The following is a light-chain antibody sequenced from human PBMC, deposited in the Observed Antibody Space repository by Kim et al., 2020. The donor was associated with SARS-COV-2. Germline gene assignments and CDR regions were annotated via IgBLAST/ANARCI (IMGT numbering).Light chain of an antibody. CDR2: AAS. CDR1: QGISNY. J-gene: IGKJ1*01. V-gene: IGKV1-27*01. CDR3: QQCKGAPWA. Sequence: ASVGDRVTITCRASQGISNYLAWYQQKPGKVPKLLIYAASALRSGVPSRFSGSGSGTDFTLTITSLQPEDVAVYYCQQCKGAPWAFGHGTKVDIK.